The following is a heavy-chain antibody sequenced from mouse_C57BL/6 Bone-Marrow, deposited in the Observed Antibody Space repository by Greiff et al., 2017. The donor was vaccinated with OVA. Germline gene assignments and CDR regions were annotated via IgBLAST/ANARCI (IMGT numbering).Heavy chain of an antibody. D-gene: IGHD1-1*01. V-gene: IGHV5-15*01. J-gene: IGHJ4*01. CDR2: ISHLAYSI. Sequence: EVMLVESGGGLVQPGGSLKLSCAASGFTFSDYGMAWVRQAPRKGPEWVAFISHLAYSIYYADTVTGRFTISRENAKNTLYLEMSSLRSEDTAMYYCARLPITTVVAPYAMDYWGQGTSVTVSS. CDR3: ARLPITTVVAPYAMDY. CDR1: GFTFSDYG.